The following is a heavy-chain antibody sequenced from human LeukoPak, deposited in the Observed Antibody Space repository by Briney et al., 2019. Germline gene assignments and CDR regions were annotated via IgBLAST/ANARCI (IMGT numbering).Heavy chain of an antibody. CDR2: IYYSGST. J-gene: IGHJ3*02. CDR3: ARGLRWVAFDI. D-gene: IGHD4-23*01. Sequence: KSSETLSLTCTVSGGSISSYYWSWIRQPPGKGLEWIGYIYYSGSTNYNPSLKSRVTISVDTSKNQFSLKLSSVTAADTAVYYCARGLRWVAFDIWGQGTMVTVSS. CDR1: GGSISSYY. V-gene: IGHV4-59*01.